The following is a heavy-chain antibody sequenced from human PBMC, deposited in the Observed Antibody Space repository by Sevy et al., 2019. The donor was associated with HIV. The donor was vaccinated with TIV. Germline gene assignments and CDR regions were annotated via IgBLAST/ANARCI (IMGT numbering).Heavy chain of an antibody. CDR3: ARVAEYDSSGYWFGYYYYMDV. CDR2: IYYSGST. D-gene: IGHD3-22*01. CDR1: GGSISSGGYY. Sequence: SETLSLTCTVSGGSISSGGYYWSWIRQHPGKGLEWIGYIYYSGSTYYNPSLKSRVTISVATSKNQFSLKLSSVTAADTAVYYCARVAEYDSSGYWFGYYYYMDVWGKGTTVTVSS. J-gene: IGHJ6*03. V-gene: IGHV4-31*03.